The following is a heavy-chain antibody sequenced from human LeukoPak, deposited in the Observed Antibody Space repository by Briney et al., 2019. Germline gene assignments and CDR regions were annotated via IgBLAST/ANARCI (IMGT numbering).Heavy chain of an antibody. V-gene: IGHV3-49*03. CDR3: TRGQGLYY. J-gene: IGHJ4*02. D-gene: IGHD3/OR15-3a*01. CDR2: IRRKVYGGTA. Sequence: GGSLRLSCAASGFTFSDSTMSWYRQAPGKGLEWVGFIRRKVYGGTAEYAASVKGRFTISRDDSKSTAYLQMDSLKIEDSAVYYCTRGQGLYYWGQGTLVIVSS. CDR1: GFTFSDST.